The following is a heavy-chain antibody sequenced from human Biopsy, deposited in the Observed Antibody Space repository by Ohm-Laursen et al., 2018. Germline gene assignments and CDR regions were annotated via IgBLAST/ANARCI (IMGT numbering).Heavy chain of an antibody. CDR2: IIPIPNVA. Sequence: GASVKVSCKASGGTFNGYGINWVRQAPGQGLEWMGGIIPIPNVATYAQKFQGRITITADESTSTAYMGLSSLTSDDTAVYFCARGEGSSWFDPWGHGTLVTVSS. V-gene: IGHV1-69*10. CDR3: ARGEGSSWFDP. CDR1: GGTFNGYG. J-gene: IGHJ5*02. D-gene: IGHD1-26*01.